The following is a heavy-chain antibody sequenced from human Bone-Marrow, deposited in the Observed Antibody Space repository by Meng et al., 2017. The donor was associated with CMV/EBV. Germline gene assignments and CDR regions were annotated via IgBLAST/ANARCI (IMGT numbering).Heavy chain of an antibody. Sequence: SETLSLTCTVSGGSISSGGYYWSWIRQHPGKGLEWIGYIYYSGSTYYNPSLKSRVTISVDTSKNQFSLKLSSVTAADTAVYYCARGRGLVGLYSSTSVSWFDPWGQGTLVTVSS. CDR2: IYYSGST. D-gene: IGHD6-19*01. CDR3: ARGRGLVGLYSSTSVSWFDP. V-gene: IGHV4-31*03. J-gene: IGHJ5*02. CDR1: GGSISSGGYY.